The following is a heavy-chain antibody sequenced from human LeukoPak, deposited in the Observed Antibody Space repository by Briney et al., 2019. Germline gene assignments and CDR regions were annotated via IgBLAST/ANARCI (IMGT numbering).Heavy chain of an antibody. CDR2: ISSGGNT. Sequence: GGSLRLSCAASGFFVSSNYMSWVRQAPGKGLEWVSVISSGGNTYYADSVKARFTISRDISKNALYLQMNGLRAEDTAVYYCAREVRGYYFDYWGQGTLVTVSS. J-gene: IGHJ4*02. D-gene: IGHD3-22*01. V-gene: IGHV3-53*01. CDR3: AREVRGYYFDY. CDR1: GFFVSSNY.